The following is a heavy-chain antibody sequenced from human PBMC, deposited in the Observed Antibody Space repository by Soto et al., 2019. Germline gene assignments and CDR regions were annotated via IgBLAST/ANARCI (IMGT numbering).Heavy chain of an antibody. CDR3: ARHKDYGDHEF. V-gene: IGHV4-39*01. CDR2: NFYSGNT. J-gene: IGHJ4*02. Sequence: QLPLQESGPGLVRPSETLSLSCTVSGGSITSNTYYWGWIRQPPGKGLEWIGSNFYSGNTYNNSSLKSRVSISVDTSKNRLSLKLSSVTAADTAIYYCARHKDYGDHEFWGQGTRVTVSS. D-gene: IGHD3-10*01. CDR1: GGSITSNTYY.